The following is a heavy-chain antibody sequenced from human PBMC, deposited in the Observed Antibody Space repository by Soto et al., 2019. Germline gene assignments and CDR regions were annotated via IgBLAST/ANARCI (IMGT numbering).Heavy chain of an antibody. CDR2: ISLDGGST. CDR1: GFTFDYYT. D-gene: IGHD2-2*01. V-gene: IGHV3-43*01. Sequence: GGSRRRSWAASGFTFDYYTMHGVRQAPGKGLEWVSLISLDGGSTYYADSVNGRFTISRDNSKNSLYLQMNSLRTEDTALYYCAKDISDSTSYYYGMDVWGQGTTVTVSS. CDR3: AKDISDSTSYYYGMDV. J-gene: IGHJ6*02.